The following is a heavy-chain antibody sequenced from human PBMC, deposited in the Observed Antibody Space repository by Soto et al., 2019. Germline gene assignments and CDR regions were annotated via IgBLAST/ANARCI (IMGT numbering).Heavy chain of an antibody. V-gene: IGHV1-18*04. CDR2: ISAYNGNT. CDR3: ARDRYDFWSGYSYYYGMDV. Sequence: ASVKVSCKASGYTFTSYGISWVRQAPGQGLEWMGWISAYNGNTNYAQKLQGRVTMTTDTSTSTAYMELRSLRSDDTAVYYCARDRYDFWSGYSYYYGMDVWGQGTTVTVSS. D-gene: IGHD3-3*01. J-gene: IGHJ6*02. CDR1: GYTFTSYG.